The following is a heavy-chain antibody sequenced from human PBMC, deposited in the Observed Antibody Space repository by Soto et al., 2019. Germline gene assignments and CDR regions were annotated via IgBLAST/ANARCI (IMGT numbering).Heavy chain of an antibody. CDR1: GFTFSSYS. D-gene: IGHD3-10*01. J-gene: IGHJ6*02. CDR3: ERLSGPRGMDV. Sequence: GGSLRLSCAASGFTFSSYSMNWVRQAPGKGLEWVSSISSSSSYIYYADSVKGRFTISRDNAKNSLYLQMNSLRAEDTAVYYCERLSGPRGMDVWGQGTTVTVSS. V-gene: IGHV3-21*01. CDR2: ISSSSSYI.